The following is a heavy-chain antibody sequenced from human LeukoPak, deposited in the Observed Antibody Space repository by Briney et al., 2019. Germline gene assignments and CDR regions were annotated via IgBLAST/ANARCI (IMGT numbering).Heavy chain of an antibody. D-gene: IGHD1-26*01. V-gene: IGHV4-61*02. CDR2: IYTSGST. CDR1: GGSISSGSYY. CDR3: ARESIVAAPKSSRYYFDY. J-gene: IGHJ4*02. Sequence: PSETLSLTCTVSGGSISSGSYYWSWIRQPAGKGLEWIGRIYTSGSTNYNPSLKSRVTISVDTSKNQFSLKLSSVTAADTAVYYCARESIVAAPKSSRYYFDYWGQGTLVTVSS.